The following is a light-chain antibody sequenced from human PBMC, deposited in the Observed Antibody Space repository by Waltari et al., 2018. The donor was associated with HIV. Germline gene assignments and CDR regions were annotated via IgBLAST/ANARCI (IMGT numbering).Light chain of an antibody. J-gene: IGLJ2*01. CDR1: WHVIGSNF. V-gene: IGLV1-47*01. CDR3: ATWDNSLGTFI. Sequence: QSVLTPPPSASATPGQRVAISCSVDWHVIGSNFFYWYRLLPGTTPKLLISRNDQRPSGVPDRFSGSKFDSSASLAVTDLRSEDEGDYYCATWDNSLGTFIFGGGTRLTVL. CDR2: RND.